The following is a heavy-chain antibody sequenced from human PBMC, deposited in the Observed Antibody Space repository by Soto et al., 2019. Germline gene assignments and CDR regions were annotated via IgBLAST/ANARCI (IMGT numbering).Heavy chain of an antibody. V-gene: IGHV2-5*02. J-gene: IGHJ4*02. D-gene: IGHD3-3*01. CDR1: GFSLTTSGVG. CDR3: AHRVLRTVFGLVTTTAIDFDF. CDR2: LYWDDDK. Sequence: QITLNESGPTVVRPTEPLTLTCRFSGFSLTTSGVGVGWIRQSPGKAPEWLALLYWDDDKRYSASLKSRLTITKDTSKNQVVLTVSDLDPTDTATYYCAHRVLRTVFGLVTTTAIDFDFWGQGTPVAVSS.